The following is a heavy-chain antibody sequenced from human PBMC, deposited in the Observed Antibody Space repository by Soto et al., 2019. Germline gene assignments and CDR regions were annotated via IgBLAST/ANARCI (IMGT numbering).Heavy chain of an antibody. J-gene: IGHJ4*02. CDR1: GFTFSDYY. Sequence: GSLRLSCAASGFTFSDYYMSWIRQAPGKGLEWLSYISSSGSAIYYADSVKGRFTISRDNAKNSLYLQMRSLRAEDTAVYYCAGFGTYGDYGDYWGQGSLVTVSS. V-gene: IGHV3-11*01. CDR2: ISSSGSAI. CDR3: AGFGTYGDYGDY. D-gene: IGHD4-17*01.